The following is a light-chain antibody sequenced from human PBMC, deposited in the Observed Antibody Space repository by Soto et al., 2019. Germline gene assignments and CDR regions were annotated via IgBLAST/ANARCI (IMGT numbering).Light chain of an antibody. Sequence: EIVLTQSPATLSFSPGERATLSCRANQGVANSLAWYQQRPGQAPRLLIYDASYRATGIPPRFSGSGSGTDFTLTISSLEPEDFAVYYCQQYGSSPITFGQGTRLEIK. CDR3: QQYGSSPIT. CDR1: QGVANS. CDR2: DAS. J-gene: IGKJ5*01. V-gene: IGKV3-11*01.